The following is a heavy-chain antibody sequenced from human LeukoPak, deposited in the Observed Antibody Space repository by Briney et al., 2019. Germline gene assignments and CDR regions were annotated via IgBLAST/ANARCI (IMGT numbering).Heavy chain of an antibody. J-gene: IGHJ6*03. CDR1: GGSLSSYY. Sequence: SETLSLTCTVSGGSLSSYYWSWIRQPAGKGLEWIGRIYTSGSTNYNPSLKSRVTMSVDTSKNQFSLKLSSVTAADTAVYYCARVRHREVVTSYYYYYYYMDVWGKGTTVTVSS. V-gene: IGHV4-4*07. CDR2: IYTSGST. D-gene: IGHD3-22*01. CDR3: ARVRHREVVTSYYYYYYYMDV.